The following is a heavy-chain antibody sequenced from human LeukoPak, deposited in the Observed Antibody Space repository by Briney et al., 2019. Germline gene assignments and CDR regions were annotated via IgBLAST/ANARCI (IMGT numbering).Heavy chain of an antibody. CDR2: IYYSGSA. CDR3: ARAYGARPYYYFDY. D-gene: IGHD4-17*01. CDR1: GGSISSNGYY. Sequence: SETLSLTCSVSGGSISSNGYYWVWIRQPPVKGLEWIGAIYYSGSAYYNPSLKSRVTISVDTSKNQFSLKVTSVTAADTAVYYCARAYGARPYYYFDYWGQGTLVTVSS. V-gene: IGHV4-39*01. J-gene: IGHJ4*02.